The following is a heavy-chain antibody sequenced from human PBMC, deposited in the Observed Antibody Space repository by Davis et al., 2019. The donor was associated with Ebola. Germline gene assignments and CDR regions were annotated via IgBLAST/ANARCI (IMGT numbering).Heavy chain of an antibody. CDR1: GYPFLNYG. D-gene: IGHD6-13*01. CDR2: ITTYNDNA. V-gene: IGHV1-18*01. CDR3: ARDHFQGAAAGMDV. J-gene: IGHJ6*02. Sequence: AASVKVSCKTSGYPFLNYGINWVRQAPGQGLEWIGWITTYNDNANYAQKLQGRVTMTTDTSTSTAYMELRSLRSDDTAVYYCARDHFQGAAAGMDVWGQGTTVTVSS.